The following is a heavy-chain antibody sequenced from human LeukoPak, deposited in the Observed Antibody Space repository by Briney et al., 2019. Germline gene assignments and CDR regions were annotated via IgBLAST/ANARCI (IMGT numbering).Heavy chain of an antibody. CDR1: GYTFTDFG. Sequence: ASVKVSCKASGYTFTDFGVSWVRQAPGQGLEWMGWISAYNGNTNYVQKFQGRVTMTTDISTSTAYMELRSLRSEDTAVYYCARGMGIAVAGPRWGQGTLVTVSS. CDR2: ISAYNGNT. D-gene: IGHD6-19*01. J-gene: IGHJ4*02. V-gene: IGHV1-18*01. CDR3: ARGMGIAVAGPR.